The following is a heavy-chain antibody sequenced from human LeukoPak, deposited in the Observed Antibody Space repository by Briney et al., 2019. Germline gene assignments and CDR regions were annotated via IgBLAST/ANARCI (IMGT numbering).Heavy chain of an antibody. CDR3: ARDTYTYYYDSSGYPDY. CDR2: ISSSSSYI. CDR1: GFTFSSYS. Sequence: GGSLRLSCAASGFTFSSYSMNWVRQAPGKGLEWVSSISSSSSYIYYADSVKGRFTISRDNAKNSLCLQMNSLRAEDTAVYYCARDTYTYYYDSSGYPDYWGQGTLVTVSS. V-gene: IGHV3-21*01. J-gene: IGHJ4*02. D-gene: IGHD3-22*01.